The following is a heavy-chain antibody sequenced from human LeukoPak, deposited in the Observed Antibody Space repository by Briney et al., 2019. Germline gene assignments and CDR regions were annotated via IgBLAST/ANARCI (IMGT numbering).Heavy chain of an antibody. CDR2: IRYHGSNK. J-gene: IGHJ4*02. CDR1: GFTFSSYG. V-gene: IGHV3-30*02. D-gene: IGHD2-2*01. Sequence: GGSLRLSCAASGFTFSSYGMHWVRQAPGKGLEWVAFIRYHGSNKYYADSVKGRFTISRDNSKNTLYLQMNSLRAEDTAVYYCAKDRSDIVVVPAAKSTDFWSGYYFDYWGQGTLVTVSS. CDR3: AKDRSDIVVVPAAKSTDFWSGYYFDY.